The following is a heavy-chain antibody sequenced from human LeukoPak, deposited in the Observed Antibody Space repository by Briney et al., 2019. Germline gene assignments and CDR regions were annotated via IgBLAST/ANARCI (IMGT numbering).Heavy chain of an antibody. CDR1: GYTFSGYY. V-gene: IGHV1-2*07. CDR2: INPKNGGA. J-gene: IGHJ5*02. Sequence: GASVKVSCKASGYTFSGYYIHWVRQAPGQRLEWMGWINPKNGGANYAPRFRGRVTMTRDRSTSTVYMELTRLTSDDTAVYYCARASFWESPVNWFDPWGQGTLVTVSS. D-gene: IGHD3-16*01. CDR3: ARASFWESPVNWFDP.